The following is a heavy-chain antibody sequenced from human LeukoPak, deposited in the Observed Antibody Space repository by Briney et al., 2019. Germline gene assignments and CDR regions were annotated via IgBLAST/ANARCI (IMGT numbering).Heavy chain of an antibody. J-gene: IGHJ4*02. V-gene: IGHV3-23*01. CDR2: ISGSGDNT. D-gene: IGHD4-11*01. CDR1: GFTFSSYG. Sequence: GGSLRLSCAASGFTFSSYGMSWVRQAPGKGLEWVSAISGSGDNTYYADSVKDRFTISRDKSKNTLYLQMNSLGAEDTAVYYCAKNRGNYYYFDYWDQGTLVTVSS. CDR3: AKNRGNYYYFDY.